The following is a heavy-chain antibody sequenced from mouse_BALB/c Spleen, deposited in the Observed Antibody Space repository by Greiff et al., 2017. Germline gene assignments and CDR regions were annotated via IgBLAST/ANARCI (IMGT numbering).Heavy chain of an antibody. D-gene: IGHD2-4*01. CDR3: ARGDYDYDYAMDY. J-gene: IGHJ4*01. Sequence: EVMLVESGGGLVQPGGSRKLSCAASGFTFSSFGMHWVRQAPEKGLEWVAYISSGSSTIYYADTVKGRFTISRDNPKNTLFLQMTSLRSEDTAMYYCARGDYDYDYAMDYWGQGTSVTVSS. CDR1: GFTFSSFG. CDR2: ISSGSSTI. V-gene: IGHV5-17*02.